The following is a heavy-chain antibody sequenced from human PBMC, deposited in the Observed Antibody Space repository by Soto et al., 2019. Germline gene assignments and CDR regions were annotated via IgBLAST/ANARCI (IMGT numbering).Heavy chain of an antibody. CDR3: AADLIVGATADY. D-gene: IGHD1-26*01. CDR1: GYTFTGYY. J-gene: IGHJ4*02. Sequence: ASVKVSCKASGYTFTGYYMHWVRQAPGQGLEWMGWINPNSGGTNYAQKFQGWVTMTRDTSISTAYMELSRLRSDDTAVYYCAADLIVGATADYWGQGTLVTVSS. CDR2: INPNSGGT. V-gene: IGHV1-2*04.